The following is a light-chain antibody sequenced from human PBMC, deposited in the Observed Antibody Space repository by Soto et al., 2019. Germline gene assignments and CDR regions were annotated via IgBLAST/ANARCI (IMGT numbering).Light chain of an antibody. CDR2: DNN. CDR1: SSNIGAGYD. J-gene: IGLJ2*01. V-gene: IGLV1-40*01. CDR3: HSYDVSLSGPV. Sequence: QAVVTQAPSVSGAPGQRVTISCTGSSSNIGAGYDVHWYQQVPGTAPKVLIYDNNNRPSGVPDRFSGSKSGTSASLAITGLQAEDEADYYCHSYDVSLSGPVFGGGTKLTVL.